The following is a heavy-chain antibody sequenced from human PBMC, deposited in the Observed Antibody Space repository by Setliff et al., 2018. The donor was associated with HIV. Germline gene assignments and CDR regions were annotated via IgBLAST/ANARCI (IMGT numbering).Heavy chain of an antibody. V-gene: IGHV4-59*11. CDR1: GASIRSHY. CDR2: IYYSGST. Sequence: SETLSLTCTVSGASIRSHYWSWIRQAPGKGLEWIGNIYYSGSTNYNPSLKSRVTISLDTSNNQFSLKLTSVTAADTAVYFCARKQWGTSGYYDFFQQWGQGTLVTVSS. J-gene: IGHJ1*01. CDR3: ARKQWGTSGYYDFFQQ. D-gene: IGHD3-22*01.